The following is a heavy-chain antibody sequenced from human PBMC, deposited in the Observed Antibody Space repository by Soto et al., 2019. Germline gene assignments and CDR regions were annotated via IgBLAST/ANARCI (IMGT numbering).Heavy chain of an antibody. D-gene: IGHD5-12*01. CDR3: ARGGVDGTHFDS. Sequence: EVQLVESGGGLIQAGGSLRLSCVASVGNYEMNWVRRAPGKGLEWLALITHDGGATHYADSVKGRCTIARDNAKNTLYLQMNSLRDDDTSIYYCARGGVDGTHFDSWGQGALVTVSS. J-gene: IGHJ4*02. CDR2: ITHDGGAT. CDR1: VGNYE. V-gene: IGHV3-48*03.